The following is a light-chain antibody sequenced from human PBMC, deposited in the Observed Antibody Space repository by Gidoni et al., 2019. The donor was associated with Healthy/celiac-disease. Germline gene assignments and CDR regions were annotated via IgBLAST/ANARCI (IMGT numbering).Light chain of an antibody. CDR1: QSISSY. V-gene: IGKV1-39*01. Sequence: DIQMTQSPSSLSASVGERVTITCRASQSISSYLNWYQQKPGKAPKLLIYAASSLQSGVPSRFSGSGSGTDFTLTISSLQPEDFATYYCQQSYSTRGFGQGTKVEIK. CDR2: AAS. J-gene: IGKJ1*01. CDR3: QQSYSTRG.